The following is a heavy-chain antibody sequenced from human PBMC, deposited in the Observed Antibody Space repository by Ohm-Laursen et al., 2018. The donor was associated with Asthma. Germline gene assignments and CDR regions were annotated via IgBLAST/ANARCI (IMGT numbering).Heavy chain of an antibody. CDR3: ARGGSSGWYKGGRFNYFDY. V-gene: IGHV1-8*01. Sequence: SVKVSCKASGYTFTSYDINWVRQATGQGLEWMGWMNPNSGNTGYAQKFQGRVTMTRNTSISTAYMELSSLRSEDTAVYYCARGGSSGWYKGGRFNYFDYWGQGTLVTVSS. D-gene: IGHD6-19*01. J-gene: IGHJ4*02. CDR2: MNPNSGNT. CDR1: GYTFTSYD.